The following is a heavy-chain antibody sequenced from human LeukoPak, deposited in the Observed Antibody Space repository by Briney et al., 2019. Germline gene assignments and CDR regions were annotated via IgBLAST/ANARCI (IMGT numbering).Heavy chain of an antibody. D-gene: IGHD3-22*01. J-gene: IGHJ5*02. Sequence: SETLSLTCAVYGGSFSGYYWSWIRQPPGKGLEWIGEINHSGSTNYNPSLKSRATISVDTSKNQFSLKLSSVTAADTAVYYCARDLGDFDSSGYYRETWFDPWGQGTLVTVSS. CDR2: INHSGST. V-gene: IGHV4-34*01. CDR1: GGSFSGYY. CDR3: ARDLGDFDSSGYYRETWFDP.